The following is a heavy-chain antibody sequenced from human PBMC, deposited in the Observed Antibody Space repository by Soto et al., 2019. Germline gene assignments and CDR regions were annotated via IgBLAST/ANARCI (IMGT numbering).Heavy chain of an antibody. J-gene: IGHJ4*02. Sequence: ASVKVSCKASGYTFTGYAMQWVRQAPGQRLEWMGIINPSGGSTSYAQKFQGRVTMTRDTSTSTVYMELSSLRSEDTAVYYCARAAHVLRYFDWLSSLYYFDYWGQGTLVTVSS. CDR1: GYTFTGYA. CDR3: ARAAHVLRYFDWLSSLYYFDY. D-gene: IGHD3-9*01. V-gene: IGHV1-46*03. CDR2: INPSGGST.